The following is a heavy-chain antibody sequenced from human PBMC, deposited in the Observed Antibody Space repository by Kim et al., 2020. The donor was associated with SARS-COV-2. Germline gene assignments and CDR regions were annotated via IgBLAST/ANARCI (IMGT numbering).Heavy chain of an antibody. Sequence: GGSLRLSCAASGFTVRTNTMSWVRQARGKGPEWVSISYGDNLYYSDSVKGRFTVSRDDSKNTLYLQMNNLRVEDTAVYYCARDQNVWGQGTLVTVSS. CDR1: GFTVRTNT. CDR3: ARDQNV. V-gene: IGHV3-53*01. CDR2: SYGDNL. J-gene: IGHJ4*02.